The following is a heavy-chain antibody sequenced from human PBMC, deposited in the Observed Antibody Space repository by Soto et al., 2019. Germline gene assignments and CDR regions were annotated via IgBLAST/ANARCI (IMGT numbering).Heavy chain of an antibody. D-gene: IGHD5-18*01. CDR1: GFTFDDHA. CDR3: VRGGRRGFSYGTEPDY. V-gene: IGHV3-20*04. CDR2: INWQGDIT. J-gene: IGHJ4*02. Sequence: EVQLVESGGSVVRPGGSLRVSCAASGFTFDDHAMSWVRQGPGKGLEWVSVINWQGDITGYADSVKGRFTISRDNAKNSLYLQMNGLRTEDTACYFCVRGGRRGFSYGTEPDYWGQGTLVTVSS.